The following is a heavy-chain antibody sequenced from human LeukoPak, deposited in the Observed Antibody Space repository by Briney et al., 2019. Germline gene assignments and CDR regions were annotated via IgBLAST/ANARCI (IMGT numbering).Heavy chain of an antibody. CDR1: GGTFSGYA. CDR3: ARGLTVVTPAPYYYYMDV. V-gene: IGHV1-69*13. Sequence: GASVKVSCKASGGTFSGYAISWVRQAPGQGLEWMGGIIPIFGTANYAQKFQGRVTITADESTSTAYMELSSLRSEDTAVYYCARGLTVVTPAPYYYYMDVWGKGTTVTISS. D-gene: IGHD4-23*01. J-gene: IGHJ6*03. CDR2: IIPIFGTA.